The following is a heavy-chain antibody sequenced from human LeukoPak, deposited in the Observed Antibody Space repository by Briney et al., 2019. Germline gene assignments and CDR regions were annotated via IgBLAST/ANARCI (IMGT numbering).Heavy chain of an antibody. D-gene: IGHD3-16*02. CDR1: GFTFSSYA. CDR2: ISGSGGST. Sequence: PGGSLRPSCAASGFTFSSYAMSWVRQAPGKGLEWVSAISGSGGSTYYADSVKGRFTISRDNSKNTLYLQMNSLRAEDTAVYYCAKDASFMITFGGVIVPDWFDPWGQGTLVTVSS. J-gene: IGHJ5*02. V-gene: IGHV3-23*01. CDR3: AKDASFMITFGGVIVPDWFDP.